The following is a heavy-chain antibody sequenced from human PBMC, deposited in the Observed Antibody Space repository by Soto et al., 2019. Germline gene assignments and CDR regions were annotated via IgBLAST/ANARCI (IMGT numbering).Heavy chain of an antibody. CDR2: ISSSSSTI. V-gene: IGHV3-48*01. J-gene: IGHJ1*01. D-gene: IGHD5-12*01. CDR1: GFTFSSYS. Sequence: EVQLVESGGGLVQPGGSLRLSCAASGFTFSSYSMNWVRQAPGKGLEWVSYISSSSSTIYYADSVKGRFTIARDNAKNAQYVQMTRLRAAETAVCCWAIQSSGWLLCARWGQGTLGTVSS. CDR3: AIQSSGWLLCAR.